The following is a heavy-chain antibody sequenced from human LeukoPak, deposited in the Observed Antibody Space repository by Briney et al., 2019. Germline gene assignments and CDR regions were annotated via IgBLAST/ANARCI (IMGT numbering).Heavy chain of an antibody. D-gene: IGHD6-19*01. Sequence: GASGKVSCKASGYTFTSYAMHWVRQAPGQRLEWMGGINAGNGNTKYSQEFQGRVTITRDTSASTAYMELSSLRSEDMAVYYCARDGGSGWSGWFDPWGQGTLVTVSS. J-gene: IGHJ5*02. CDR2: INAGNGNT. CDR3: ARDGGSGWSGWFDP. CDR1: GYTFTSYA. V-gene: IGHV1-3*03.